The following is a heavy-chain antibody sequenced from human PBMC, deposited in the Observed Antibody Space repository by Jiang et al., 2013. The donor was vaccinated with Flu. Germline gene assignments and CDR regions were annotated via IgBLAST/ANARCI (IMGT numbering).Heavy chain of an antibody. J-gene: IGHJ3*02. CDR2: IYYSGST. V-gene: IGHV4-59*01. CDR3: ARQGYYDSSGYPYDAFDI. Sequence: GSGLVKPSETLSLTCTVSGGSISSYYWSWIRQPPGKGLEWIGYIYYSGSTNYNPSLKSRVTISVDTSKNQFSLKLSSVTAADTAVYYCARQGYYDSSGYPYDAFDIWGQGTMVTVSS. D-gene: IGHD3-22*01. CDR1: GGSISSYY.